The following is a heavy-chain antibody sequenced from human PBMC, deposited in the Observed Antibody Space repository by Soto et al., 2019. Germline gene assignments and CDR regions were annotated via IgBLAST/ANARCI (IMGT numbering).Heavy chain of an antibody. Sequence: SVKVSCKASGGTFSSYAISWVRQAPGQGLEWMGGIIPIFGTANYAQKFQGRVTITADESTSTAYMELSSLRSEDTAVYYCARGTDIVVVVAPGYYYGMDVWGQGTTVTVSS. CDR2: IIPIFGTA. CDR1: GGTFSSYA. V-gene: IGHV1-69*13. J-gene: IGHJ6*02. D-gene: IGHD2-15*01. CDR3: ARGTDIVVVVAPGYYYGMDV.